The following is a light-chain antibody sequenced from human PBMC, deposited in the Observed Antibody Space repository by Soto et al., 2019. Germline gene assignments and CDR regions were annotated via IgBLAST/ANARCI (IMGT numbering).Light chain of an antibody. CDR2: GAS. CDR1: QSVSNN. J-gene: IGKJ1*01. V-gene: IGKV3-15*01. CDR3: QQYNNWWT. Sequence: EVVMTQSPATLSVSPGERATLSCRASQSVSNNLAWYQQKPGQAPRLLIYGASTRATGIPARFSGSGSATEFTLTISSLQSEDFAVYYCQQYNNWWTFGQGTKVEIK.